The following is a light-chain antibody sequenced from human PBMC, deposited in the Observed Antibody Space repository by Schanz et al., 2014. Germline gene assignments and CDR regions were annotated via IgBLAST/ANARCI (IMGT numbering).Light chain of an antibody. CDR1: SSDVGGYNY. Sequence: QSALTQPASVSGSPGQSITISCTGTSSDVGGYNYVSWYQQHPGKAPKLMIYDVSKRPSGVPDRFSGSKSGNTASLTISGLQGEDEADYYCCSYAGGYLRVFGGGTKLTVL. J-gene: IGLJ3*02. V-gene: IGLV2-11*01. CDR3: CSYAGGYLRV. CDR2: DVS.